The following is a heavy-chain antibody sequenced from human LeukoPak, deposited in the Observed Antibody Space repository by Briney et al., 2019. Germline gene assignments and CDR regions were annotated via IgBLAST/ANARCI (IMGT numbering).Heavy chain of an antibody. CDR1: GYTFTSYD. V-gene: IGHV1-8*01. Sequence: AAPVKVSCKASGYTFTSYDINWVRQATGQGLEWMGWMNPNSGNTGYAQKFQGRVTMTRNTSISTAYMELSSLRSEDTAVYYCARGPAQVYAFDIWGQGTMVTVSS. D-gene: IGHD1-14*01. J-gene: IGHJ3*02. CDR2: MNPNSGNT. CDR3: ARGPAQVYAFDI.